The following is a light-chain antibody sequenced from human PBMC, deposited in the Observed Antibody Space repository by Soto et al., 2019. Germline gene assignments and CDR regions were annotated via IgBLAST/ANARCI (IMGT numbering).Light chain of an antibody. Sequence: EIVMTQSPGTLSVSPGERATLSCRASQSLSSNLAWYQQKPGQAPRLLIYGASTRATGIPARFSGSGSGTEFTLTISSLQSEDFAVYYCQQYNNWPQTFGQGTKVEIK. CDR3: QQYNNWPQT. CDR1: QSLSSN. J-gene: IGKJ1*01. V-gene: IGKV3-15*01. CDR2: GAS.